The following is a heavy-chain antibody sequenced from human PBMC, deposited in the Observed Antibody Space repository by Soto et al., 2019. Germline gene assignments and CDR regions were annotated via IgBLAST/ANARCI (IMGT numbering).Heavy chain of an antibody. Sequence: SVKVSCKASGGTFSSYAISWVRQAPGQGLEWMGGIIPIFGTANYAQKFQGRVTITADESTSTAYMELSSLRSEDTAVYYCARVSRRTTSTKLYGMDVWGQGTTVTVSS. CDR2: IIPIFGTA. CDR3: ARVSRRTTSTKLYGMDV. J-gene: IGHJ6*02. V-gene: IGHV1-69*13. CDR1: GGTFSSYA. D-gene: IGHD1-1*01.